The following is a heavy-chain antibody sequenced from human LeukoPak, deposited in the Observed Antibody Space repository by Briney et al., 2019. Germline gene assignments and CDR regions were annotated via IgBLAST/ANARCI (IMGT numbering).Heavy chain of an antibody. CDR3: ARGLVGTIALAY. CDR2: IYYSGST. J-gene: IGHJ4*02. CDR1: GGSISSYY. V-gene: IGHV4-59*01. D-gene: IGHD5-12*01. Sequence: PSETLSLTCTVSGGSISSYYWSWIRQPPGKGLEWIGYIYYSGSTNYNPSLKSRVTISVDTSKNQFSLKLSSVTAADTAVYYCARGLVGTIALAYWGQGTLVTVSS.